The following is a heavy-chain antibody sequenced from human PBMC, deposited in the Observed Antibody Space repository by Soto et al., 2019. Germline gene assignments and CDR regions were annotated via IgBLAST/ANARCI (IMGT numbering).Heavy chain of an antibody. V-gene: IGHV3-30*18. Sequence: QVQLVESGGGVVQPGRSLRLSCAASGFTFSSYGMHWVRQAPGKGLEWVAVISYDGSNKYYADSVKGRFTISRDNSKNTLYLQMNSLRAEDTAVYYCAKDGNKDYYRPGAIDYWGQGTLVTVSS. CDR2: ISYDGSNK. CDR3: AKDGNKDYYRPGAIDY. J-gene: IGHJ4*02. CDR1: GFTFSSYG. D-gene: IGHD3-10*01.